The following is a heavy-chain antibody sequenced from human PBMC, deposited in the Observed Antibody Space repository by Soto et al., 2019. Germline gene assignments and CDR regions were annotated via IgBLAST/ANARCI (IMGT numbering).Heavy chain of an antibody. CDR1: GFTFSSYA. J-gene: IGHJ6*02. D-gene: IGHD3-3*01. Sequence: GGSLRLSCAASGFTFSSYAMSWVRQAPGKGLEWVSAISGSGGSTYYADSVKGRFTISRDNSKNTLYLQMNSLRAEDTAVYYCAKVNTIFGVERRYYYYYYGMDVWGQGTTVTVSS. CDR2: ISGSGGST. V-gene: IGHV3-23*01. CDR3: AKVNTIFGVERRYYYYYYGMDV.